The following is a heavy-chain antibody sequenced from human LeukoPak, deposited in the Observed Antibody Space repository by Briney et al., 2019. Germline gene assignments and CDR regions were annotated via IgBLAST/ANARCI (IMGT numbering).Heavy chain of an antibody. V-gene: IGHV4-59*01. CDR1: GGSISSYY. J-gene: IGHJ4*02. D-gene: IGHD2-15*01. CDR3: ARARNTLYYFDY. Sequence: SETLSLTCTVSGGSISSYYWSWIRQPPGKGLEWIGYIYYSGSTNYNPSLKSRVTISVDTSKNQFSLKLSSVTAADTAVYYCARARNTLYYFDYWGQGTLVTVSS. CDR2: IYYSGST.